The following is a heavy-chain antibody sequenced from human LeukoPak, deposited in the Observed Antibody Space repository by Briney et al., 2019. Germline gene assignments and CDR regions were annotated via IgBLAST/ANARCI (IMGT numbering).Heavy chain of an antibody. CDR3: ASLTGYYRSHPMDV. D-gene: IGHD3-9*01. CDR1: GFTFSSYE. J-gene: IGHJ6*03. Sequence: PGGSLRLSCAASGFTFSSYEMNWVRQAPGKGLEWVSYISSSGSTIYYADSVKGRFTISRDNAKNSLYLQMNSLRAEDTAVYYCASLTGYYRSHPMDVWGKGTTVAISS. CDR2: ISSSGSTI. V-gene: IGHV3-48*03.